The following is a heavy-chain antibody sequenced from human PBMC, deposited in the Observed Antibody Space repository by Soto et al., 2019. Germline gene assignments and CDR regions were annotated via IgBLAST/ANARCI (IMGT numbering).Heavy chain of an antibody. CDR3: ASADTAMAYFDY. J-gene: IGHJ4*02. CDR2: INSDGSST. Sequence: GGSLRLSCAASGFTFSSYWMHWVRQAPGKGLVWVSRINSDGSSTSYADSVKGRFTISRDNAKNTLYLQMNSLRAEDTAVYYCASADTAMAYFDYWGQGTLVTVSS. V-gene: IGHV3-74*01. CDR1: GFTFSSYW. D-gene: IGHD5-18*01.